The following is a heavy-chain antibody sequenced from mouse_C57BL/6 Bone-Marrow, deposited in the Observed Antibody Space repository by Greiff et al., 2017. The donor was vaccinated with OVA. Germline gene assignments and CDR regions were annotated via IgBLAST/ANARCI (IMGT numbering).Heavy chain of an antibody. D-gene: IGHD2-1*01. CDR1: GYTFTSYW. V-gene: IGHV1-50*01. J-gene: IGHJ3*01. Sequence: VQLQQSGAELVKPGASVKLSCKASGYTFTSYWMQWVKQRPGQGLEWIGEIDPSDSYTNYNQKFKGKATLTVDTSSSTAYMQLSSLTSEDSAVYYCAIYYGNYTGFAYWGQGTLVTVSA. CDR3: AIYYGNYTGFAY. CDR2: IDPSDSYT.